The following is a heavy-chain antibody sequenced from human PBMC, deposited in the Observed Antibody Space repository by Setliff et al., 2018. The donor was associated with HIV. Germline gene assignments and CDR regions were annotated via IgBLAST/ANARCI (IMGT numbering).Heavy chain of an antibody. V-gene: IGHV4-38-2*01. Sequence: PSETLSLTCAVSGYSISSNFLWGWVRQPPGQGLEWIGSIHHAGSTYYNPSLKSRARISLDTSKNQFSLKLSSVTAADTAVYYCARHDCGGNCDINWFDPWGQGTLVTVSS. CDR2: IHHAGST. D-gene: IGHD2-21*02. CDR1: GYSISSNFL. CDR3: ARHDCGGNCDINWFDP. J-gene: IGHJ5*02.